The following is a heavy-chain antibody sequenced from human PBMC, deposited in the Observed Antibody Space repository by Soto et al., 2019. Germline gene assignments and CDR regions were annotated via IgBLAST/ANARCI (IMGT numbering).Heavy chain of an antibody. D-gene: IGHD2-2*03. V-gene: IGHV3-21*01. CDR2: ISSSSSYI. CDR1: GFTFSSYS. CDR3: ARVMDGFPSMDV. J-gene: IGHJ6*02. Sequence: GSLRLSCAASGFTFSSYSMNWVRQAPGKGLEWVSSISSSSSYIYYADSVKGRFTISRDNAKNSLYLQMNSLRAEDTAVYYCARVMDGFPSMDVWGQGTTVTVSS.